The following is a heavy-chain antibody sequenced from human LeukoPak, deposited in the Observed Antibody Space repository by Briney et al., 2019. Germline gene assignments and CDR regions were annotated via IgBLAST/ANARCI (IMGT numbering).Heavy chain of an antibody. V-gene: IGHV3-30*02. CDR3: AKGSKAVLFTRDHYMDV. Sequence: GGSLRLSCAASGFTFSSYDIHWVRQAPGRGLEWVAFIRYDGSNKYYADSVRGRFTISRDNSKNTLYLHMNSLRAEDTAVYFCAKGSKAVLFTRDHYMDVWGKGTTVTISS. J-gene: IGHJ6*03. CDR2: IRYDGSNK. D-gene: IGHD6-19*01. CDR1: GFTFSSYD.